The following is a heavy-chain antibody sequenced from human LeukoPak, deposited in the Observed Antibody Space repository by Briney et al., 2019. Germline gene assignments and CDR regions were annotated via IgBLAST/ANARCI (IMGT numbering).Heavy chain of an antibody. CDR2: VNEEATET. J-gene: IGHJ4*02. V-gene: IGHV3-7*01. CDR1: GFIFSNYW. Sequence: GGSLRLSCEASGFIFSNYWMSWVRQVPGKGLEWVANVNEEATETYYGDSVKGRFTISRDNANKELHLQMNSLRAEDTAMYYCAREGGDLRWKNRFDFWGQGTLVTVSS. D-gene: IGHD4-23*01. CDR3: AREGGDLRWKNRFDF.